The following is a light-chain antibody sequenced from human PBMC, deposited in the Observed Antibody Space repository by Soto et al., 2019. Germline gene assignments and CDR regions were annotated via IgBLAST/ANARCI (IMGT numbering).Light chain of an antibody. Sequence: IVMTQSPATLSVSPGERATLSCRASQNIYSNVAWYQQKPGQAPRLLVYGASTRATGIPARFSGSGSGTEFTLTISSLQSEDFAVYCCQQYYKLPWTFGQGTKVDIK. CDR2: GAS. CDR1: QNIYSN. CDR3: QQYYKLPWT. V-gene: IGKV3-15*01. J-gene: IGKJ1*01.